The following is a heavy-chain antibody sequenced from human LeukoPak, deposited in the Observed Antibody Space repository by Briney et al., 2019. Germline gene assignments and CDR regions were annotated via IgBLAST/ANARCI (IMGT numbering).Heavy chain of an antibody. V-gene: IGHV1-3*03. CDR2: INAGNGNT. D-gene: IGHD6-13*01. CDR1: GYTFTSYA. J-gene: IGHJ6*03. Sequence: ASVKVSCKASGYTFTSYAMHWVRQAPGQRLEWMGWINAGNGNTKYSQEFQGRVTITRDTSASTAYMELSGLRSEDMAVYYCARGAAAGIRNYYYYMDVWGKGTTVTVSS. CDR3: ARGAAAGIRNYYYYMDV.